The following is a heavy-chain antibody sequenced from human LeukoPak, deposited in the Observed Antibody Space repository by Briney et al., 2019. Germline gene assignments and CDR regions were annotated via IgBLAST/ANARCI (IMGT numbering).Heavy chain of an antibody. CDR3: ARHPTMVRGAILYYFDY. V-gene: IGHV4-39*01. CDR2: IYYSGST. J-gene: IGHJ4*02. D-gene: IGHD3-10*01. Sequence: SETLSLTCTVSGGSISSSSYYWGWIRQPPGKGLEWIGSIYYSGSTYYNPSLKSRVTISVDTSKNQFSLKLSSVTAADTAVYYCARHPTMVRGAILYYFDYWGQGTLVTVSS. CDR1: GGSISSSSYY.